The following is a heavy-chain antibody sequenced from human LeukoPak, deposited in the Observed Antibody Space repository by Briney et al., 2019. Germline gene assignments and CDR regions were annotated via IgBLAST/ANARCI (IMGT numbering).Heavy chain of an antibody. V-gene: IGHV3-48*02. J-gene: IGHJ6*03. Sequence: PGGSLRLSCAASGFTFSSYSMNWVRQAPGKGLEWVSYISSSSSTIYYADSVKGRFTISRDNAKNSLYLQMNSLRDEDTAVYYCARDGTSCYSSSCYYYYMDVWGKGTTVTVSS. CDR3: ARDGTSCYSSSCYYYYMDV. D-gene: IGHD2-2*01. CDR2: ISSSSSTI. CDR1: GFTFSSYS.